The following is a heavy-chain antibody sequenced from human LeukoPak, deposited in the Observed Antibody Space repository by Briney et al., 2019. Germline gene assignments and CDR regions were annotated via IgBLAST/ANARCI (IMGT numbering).Heavy chain of an antibody. D-gene: IGHD2-8*01. V-gene: IGHV3-23*01. J-gene: IGHJ6*03. CDR3: ANGNRCTSPNCLGYYYFYMDV. Sequence: GGSLRLSCAASGFTFSSYAMNWVRQAPGRGLEWVSGFSGSGGTTYYADSVKGRFTISRDNSKNTLYQQMNSLRAEDTAVYYCANGNRCTSPNCLGYYYFYMDVWGKGTTVTVSS. CDR2: FSGSGGTT. CDR1: GFTFSSYA.